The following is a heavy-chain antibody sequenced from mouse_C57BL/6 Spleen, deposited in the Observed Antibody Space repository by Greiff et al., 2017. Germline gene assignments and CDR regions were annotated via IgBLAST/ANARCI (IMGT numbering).Heavy chain of an antibody. CDR3: TRGYDYDEFAY. J-gene: IGHJ3*01. Sequence: EVKLVESGEGLVKPGGSLKLSCAASGFTFSSYAMSWVRQTPEKRLEWVAYISSGGDYIYYADTVKGRFTISRDNARNTLYLQMSSLKSEDTAMYYCTRGYDYDEFAYWGQGTLVTVSA. V-gene: IGHV5-9-1*02. D-gene: IGHD2-4*01. CDR2: ISSGGDYI. CDR1: GFTFSSYA.